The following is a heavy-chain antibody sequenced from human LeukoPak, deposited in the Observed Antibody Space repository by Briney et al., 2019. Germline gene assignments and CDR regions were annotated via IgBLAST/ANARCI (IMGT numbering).Heavy chain of an antibody. CDR2: ISGSGGST. CDR1: GFTFSSYA. Sequence: PGGSLRLSCAASGFTFSSYAMSWVRQAPGKGLEWVSAISGSGGSTYYADSVKGRFTISRDNSKNTLYLQMNSLRAGDTAVYYCAKDPVYGSGSNIPPSWFDPWGQGTLVTVSS. J-gene: IGHJ5*02. CDR3: AKDPVYGSGSNIPPSWFDP. V-gene: IGHV3-23*01. D-gene: IGHD3-10*01.